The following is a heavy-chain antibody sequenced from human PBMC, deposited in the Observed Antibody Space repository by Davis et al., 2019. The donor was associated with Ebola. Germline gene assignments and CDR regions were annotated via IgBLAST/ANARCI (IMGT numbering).Heavy chain of an antibody. Sequence: GESLKISCAASGFTFSDYYMSWIRQAPGKGLEWVSYISSSSSTIYYADSVKGRFTISRDNAKNSLYLQMNSLRAEDTAVYYCAKDSGWYEYYYGMDVWGQGTTVTVSS. V-gene: IGHV3-11*01. CDR1: GFTFSDYY. CDR3: AKDSGWYEYYYGMDV. J-gene: IGHJ6*02. D-gene: IGHD6-19*01. CDR2: ISSSSSTI.